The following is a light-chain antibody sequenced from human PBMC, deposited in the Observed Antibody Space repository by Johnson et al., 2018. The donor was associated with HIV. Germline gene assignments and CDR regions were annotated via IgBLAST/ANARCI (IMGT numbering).Light chain of an antibody. J-gene: IGLJ1*01. V-gene: IGLV1-51*02. Sequence: QAVLTQPPSVSAAPGQKVTISCSGSRSNIGNNYVSWYQQLPGTAPKLLIYENTKRPSGIPDRFSGSKSGTSATLGITGLQTGDEADYYCGTWDSSLSTYVFGTGTKVTVL. CDR3: GTWDSSLSTYV. CDR1: RSNIGNNY. CDR2: ENT.